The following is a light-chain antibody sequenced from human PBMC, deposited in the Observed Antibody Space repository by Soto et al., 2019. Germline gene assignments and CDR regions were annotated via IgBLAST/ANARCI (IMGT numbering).Light chain of an antibody. Sequence: QSVLTQPPSASGTPGQRVTISCSGSSSNIGSNYVYWYQQLPGTAPKLLIYSNNQRPSGVPDRFSGSKSVTSASLAISGLRCEDEADYYCSAWDDSLSGVVFGGGTQLTVL. V-gene: IGLV1-47*02. CDR2: SNN. CDR3: SAWDDSLSGVV. J-gene: IGLJ3*02. CDR1: SSNIGSNY.